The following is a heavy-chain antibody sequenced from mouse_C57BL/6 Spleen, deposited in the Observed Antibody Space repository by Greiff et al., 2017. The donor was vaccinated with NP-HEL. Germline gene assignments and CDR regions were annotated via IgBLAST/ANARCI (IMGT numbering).Heavy chain of an antibody. J-gene: IGHJ3*01. Sequence: EVQLQQSGPELVKPGASVKISCKASGYTFTDYYMNWVKQSHGKSLEWIGDINPNNGGTSYNQKFKGKATLTVDKSSSTAYMELRSLTSEDSAVYYCASGGLRGFFAYWGQGTLVTVSA. D-gene: IGHD2-4*01. CDR1: GYTFTDYY. V-gene: IGHV1-26*01. CDR3: ASGGLRGFFAY. CDR2: INPNNGGT.